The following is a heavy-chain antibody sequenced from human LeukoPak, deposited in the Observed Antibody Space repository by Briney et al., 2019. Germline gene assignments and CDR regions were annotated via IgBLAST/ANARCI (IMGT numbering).Heavy chain of an antibody. V-gene: IGHV1-18*01. CDR3: AAGFGELMAEGFDY. Sequence: ASVKVSCKAPGYTFTSYGISWVRQAPGQGLEWMGWISAYNGNTNYAQKLQGRVTMTTDTSTSTAYMELRSLRSDDTAVYYCAAGFGELMAEGFDYWGQGTLVTVSS. CDR2: ISAYNGNT. CDR1: GYTFTSYG. J-gene: IGHJ4*02. D-gene: IGHD3-10*01.